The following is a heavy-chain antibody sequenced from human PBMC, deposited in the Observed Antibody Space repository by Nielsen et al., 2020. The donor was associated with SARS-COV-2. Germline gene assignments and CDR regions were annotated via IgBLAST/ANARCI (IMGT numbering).Heavy chain of an antibody. CDR3: ARGRHSSGCVDY. J-gene: IGHJ4*02. V-gene: IGHV4-34*01. Sequence: SETLSLTCAVYGGSSSGYYWSWIRQPPGKGLEWIGEINHSGSTNYTPSLKSRVTISVDTSKNQFSLKLSSVTAADTAVYYCARGRHSSGCVDYWGQGTLVTVSS. D-gene: IGHD6-19*01. CDR2: INHSGST. CDR1: GGSSSGYY.